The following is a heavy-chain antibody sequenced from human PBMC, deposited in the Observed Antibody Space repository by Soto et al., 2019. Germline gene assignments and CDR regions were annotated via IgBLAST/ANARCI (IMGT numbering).Heavy chain of an antibody. CDR1: GGTFSSYA. D-gene: IGHD5-12*01. CDR2: IIPIFGTA. CDR3: AALEGMATPFDY. V-gene: IGHV1-69*05. J-gene: IGHJ4*02. Sequence: QVQLVQSGAEVKKPGSSVKVSCKASGGTFSSYAISWVRQAPGQGLEWMGGIIPIFGTANYAQKFQGRITVTPEEYPNTAHMGLSSLRSEDKAVDYCAALEGMATPFDYWGQGTLVTVSS.